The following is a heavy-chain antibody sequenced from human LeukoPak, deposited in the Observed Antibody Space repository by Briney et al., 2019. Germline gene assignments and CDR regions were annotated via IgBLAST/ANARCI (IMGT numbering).Heavy chain of an antibody. CDR1: GGSISSYY. D-gene: IGHD3-22*01. V-gene: IGHV4-59*08. CDR3: AMIARVMDYDHFDC. J-gene: IGHJ4*02. Sequence: MTSETLSLTCTVSGGSISSYYWSWIRQPPGKGLEWIGYIYYSGSTNYNPSLKSRVTISVDTSKNQFSLKLSSVTAADTAVYYCAMIARVMDYDHFDCWGQGTLVTVSS. CDR2: IYYSGST.